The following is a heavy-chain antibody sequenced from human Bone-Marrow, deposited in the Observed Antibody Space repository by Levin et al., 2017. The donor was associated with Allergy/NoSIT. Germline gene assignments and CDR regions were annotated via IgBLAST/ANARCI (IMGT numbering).Heavy chain of an antibody. J-gene: IGHJ4*02. Sequence: SQTLSLTCGVSGGSFSGYYWGWIRQSPGQGLEWIGEINHTGFTTYNPSLKSRVTMSIDNPKKQFSLELRSVTAADTAVYYCARGEVGVAGDYWGQGTLVTVSS. CDR1: GGSFSGYY. D-gene: IGHD3-3*01. CDR3: ARGEVGVAGDY. V-gene: IGHV4-34*01. CDR2: INHTGFT.